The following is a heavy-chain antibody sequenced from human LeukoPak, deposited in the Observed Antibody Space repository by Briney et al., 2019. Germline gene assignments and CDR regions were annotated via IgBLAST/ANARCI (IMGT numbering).Heavy chain of an antibody. D-gene: IGHD3-10*01. J-gene: IGHJ3*02. V-gene: IGHV3-73*01. CDR3: TRRGALSGDAFDI. Sequence: PGGSLRLSCAASGFXFSGSAIHWVRQASGKGLEWVGPIRSKANSYATAYAGSVKGRFIISRDDSKNTAYLQMNSLKIEDTAVYYCTRRGALSGDAFDIWGQGTMVTVSS. CDR1: GFXFSGSA. CDR2: IRSKANSYAT.